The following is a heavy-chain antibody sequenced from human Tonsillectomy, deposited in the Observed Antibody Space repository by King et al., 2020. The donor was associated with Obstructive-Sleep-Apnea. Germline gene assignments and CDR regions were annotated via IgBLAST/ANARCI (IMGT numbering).Heavy chain of an antibody. D-gene: IGHD4-17*01. CDR3: ARENGHDAFDI. J-gene: IGHJ3*02. V-gene: IGHV4-39*07. CDR1: GGSVSSSSYY. Sequence: QLQESGPGLVKPSETLSLTCSVSGGSVSSSSYYWAWIRQPPGKGLEWIASVYYRGSTYYNPSRKSRVTISVDTSKNQFSLKLRSVTAADTAVYYCARENGHDAFDIWGQGTMVTVSS. CDR2: VYYRGST.